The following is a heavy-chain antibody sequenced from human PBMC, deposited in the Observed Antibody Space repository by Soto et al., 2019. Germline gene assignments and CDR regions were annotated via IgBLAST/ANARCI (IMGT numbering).Heavy chain of an antibody. D-gene: IGHD6-19*01. CDR2: ISAYNGNT. CDR1: GYTFTSYG. J-gene: IGHJ4*02. Sequence: VASVKVSCKASGYTFTSYGISWVRQAPGQGLEWMGWISAYNGNTNYAQKLQGRVTMTTDTSTSTAYMELRSLRSDDTAVYYCARDMYSSGWNDNFDYWGQGTLVTVSS. CDR3: ARDMYSSGWNDNFDY. V-gene: IGHV1-18*01.